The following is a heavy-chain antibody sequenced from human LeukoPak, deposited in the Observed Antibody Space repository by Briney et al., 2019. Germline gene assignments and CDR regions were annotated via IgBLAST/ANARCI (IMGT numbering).Heavy chain of an antibody. CDR1: VYTFPRYG. Sequence: GASVTVSCQASVYTFPRYGYSWVRQAPGQGLEWMGWISAYNGNSNYPQKLHGRVTMTTDTSTSTASMELRSLPYDDTDVYYCARDRHCNTAMDTVDYWGQGTLVTVSS. CDR3: ARDRHCNTAMDTVDY. D-gene: IGHD5-18*01. V-gene: IGHV1-18*01. J-gene: IGHJ4*02. CDR2: ISAYNGNS.